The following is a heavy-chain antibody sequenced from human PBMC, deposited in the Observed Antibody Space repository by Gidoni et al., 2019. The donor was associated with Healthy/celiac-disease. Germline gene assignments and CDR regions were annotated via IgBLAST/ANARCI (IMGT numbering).Heavy chain of an antibody. J-gene: IGHJ3*02. CDR3: ARDSGWGAFDI. Sequence: QLQLQESGPGLVKPSETLSLTCTVSGGSISSSSYYWGWIRQPPGKGLEWIGSIYYSGSTYYNPSLKSRVTISVDTSKNQFSLKLSSVTAADTAVYYCARDSGWGAFDIWGQGTMVTVSS. CDR2: IYYSGST. CDR1: GGSISSSSYY. D-gene: IGHD6-19*01. V-gene: IGHV4-39*01.